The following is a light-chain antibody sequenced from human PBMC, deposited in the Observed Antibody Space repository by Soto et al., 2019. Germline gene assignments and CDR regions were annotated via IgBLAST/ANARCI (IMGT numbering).Light chain of an antibody. J-gene: IGKJ1*01. CDR3: HQYLNPPQN. Sequence: DIVMTQSPDSLAVSLGERATINCRSSQSVLYSTNNNDYLAWYQQKPGQPPKLLIYWASTRESGVPDRFSASGSGTDFYLTISSLQAEDVAVYYYHQYLNPPQNFGHETKVEIK. CDR2: WAS. V-gene: IGKV4-1*01. CDR1: QSVLYSTNNNDY.